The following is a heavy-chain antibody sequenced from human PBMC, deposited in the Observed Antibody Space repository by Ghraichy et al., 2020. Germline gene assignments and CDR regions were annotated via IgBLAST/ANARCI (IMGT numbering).Heavy chain of an antibody. D-gene: IGHD6-19*01. V-gene: IGHV3-33*01. CDR1: GFTFSSYG. CDR2: IWYDGSNK. CDR3: ARGSQPYSSGWFGYGMDV. J-gene: IGHJ6*02. Sequence: GGSLRLSCAASGFTFSSYGMHWVRQAPGKGLEWVAVIWYDGSNKYYADSVKGRFTISRDNSKNTLYLQMNSLRAEDTAVYYCARGSQPYSSGWFGYGMDVWGQGTTVTVSS.